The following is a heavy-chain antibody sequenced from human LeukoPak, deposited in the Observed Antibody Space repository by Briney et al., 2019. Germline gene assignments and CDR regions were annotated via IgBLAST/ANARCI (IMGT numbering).Heavy chain of an antibody. CDR1: GFTFSSYN. CDR2: ITSGSSYI. V-gene: IGHV3-21*01. Sequence: PGGSLRLSCAASGFTFSSYNMNWVSQAPGKRLEWVSSITSGSSYIYYADSVKGRFTISRDNAKNSLYLQVNSLRAEDTAVYYCARDPYSGSYGNYYYYFMDVWGKGTTVTISS. D-gene: IGHD1-26*01. J-gene: IGHJ6*03. CDR3: ARDPYSGSYGNYYYYFMDV.